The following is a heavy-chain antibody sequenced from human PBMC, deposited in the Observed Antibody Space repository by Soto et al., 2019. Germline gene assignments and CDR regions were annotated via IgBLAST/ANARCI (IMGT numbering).Heavy chain of an antibody. CDR3: ARDWYYFDSSGYSKPVYYYYYGLDV. V-gene: IGHV1-2*02. D-gene: IGHD3-22*01. Sequence: ASVKVSCKASGYTFADYYLHWVRQAPGQGLEWMGWINPNTGGTKYVRKFQGRVTMTRDTSISTAYMELSGLRSDDTAVYFCARDWYYFDSSGYSKPVYYYYYGLDVWGQGTTVTVSS. J-gene: IGHJ6*02. CDR1: GYTFADYY. CDR2: INPNTGGT.